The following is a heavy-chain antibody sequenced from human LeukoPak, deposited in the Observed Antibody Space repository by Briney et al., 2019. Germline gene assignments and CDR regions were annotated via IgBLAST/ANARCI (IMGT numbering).Heavy chain of an antibody. Sequence: GGSLRLSCAASVVSSSRYEMNCVRPAPGKGLESVSYISSSGSTIYYADSVKGRFTISRDNAKNSLYLQMNGLRAEDTAVYYCAREVSSSWYYVDYWGQGTLVTVSS. CDR3: AREVSSSWYYVDY. CDR1: VVSSSRYE. CDR2: ISSSGSTI. V-gene: IGHV3-48*03. J-gene: IGHJ4*02. D-gene: IGHD6-13*01.